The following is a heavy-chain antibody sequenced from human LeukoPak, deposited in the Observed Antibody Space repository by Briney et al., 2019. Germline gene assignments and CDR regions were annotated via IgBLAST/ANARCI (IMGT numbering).Heavy chain of an antibody. J-gene: IGHJ3*02. V-gene: IGHV3-7*01. CDR3: ARDRGIAAAATPDAFDI. CDR2: IKQDGSEK. D-gene: IGHD6-13*01. Sequence: GGSLRLSCAASGFTFSSYWMSWVRQAPGKGLEWVANIKQDGSEKYYVDSVKGRFTISRDNAKNSLYLQMNSLRAEDTAVYYCARDRGIAAAATPDAFDIWGQGTMVTVSS. CDR1: GFTFSSYW.